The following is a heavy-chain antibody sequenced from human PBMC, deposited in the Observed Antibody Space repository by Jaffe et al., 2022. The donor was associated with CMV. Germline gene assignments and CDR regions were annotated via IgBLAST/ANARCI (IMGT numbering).Heavy chain of an antibody. CDR2: INHSGST. J-gene: IGHJ4*02. D-gene: IGHD2-21*02. V-gene: IGHV4-34*01. Sequence: QVQLQQWGAGLLKPSETLSLTCAVYGGSFSGYYWSWIRQPPGKGLEWIGEINHSGSTNYNPSLKSRVTISVDTSKNQFSLKLSSVTAADTAVYYCARGVVKQGPGRVTAIKRWFDYWGQGTLVTVSS. CDR1: GGSFSGYY. CDR3: ARGVVKQGPGRVTAIKRWFDY.